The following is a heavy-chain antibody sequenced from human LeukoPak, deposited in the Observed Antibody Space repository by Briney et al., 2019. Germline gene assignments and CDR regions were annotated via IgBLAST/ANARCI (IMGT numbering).Heavy chain of an antibody. J-gene: IGHJ4*02. CDR3: ARVNRALDY. Sequence: ASVKVSCKASGYTFTSYGISWVRQAPGQGLEWMGWISAYNGNTNYAQKLQGRVTMTTDTSIITVYMEVSSLISDDTAVYYCARVNRALDYWGQGTLVTVSS. CDR1: GYTFTSYG. CDR2: ISAYNGNT. V-gene: IGHV1-18*01.